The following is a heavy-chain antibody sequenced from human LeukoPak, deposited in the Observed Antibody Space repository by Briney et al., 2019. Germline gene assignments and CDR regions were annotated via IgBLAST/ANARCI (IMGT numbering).Heavy chain of an antibody. CDR3: AKAPSSSWYAWSDY. CDR2: ISGSGGST. D-gene: IGHD6-13*01. V-gene: IGHV3-23*01. CDR1: GFTFSSYA. Sequence: GGSLRLSCAASGFTFSSYAMSWVRQAPGKGLGWVSAISGSGGSTYYADSVKGRFTTSRDNSKNTLYLQMNSLRAEDTAVYYCAKAPSSSWYAWSDYWGQGTLVTVSS. J-gene: IGHJ4*02.